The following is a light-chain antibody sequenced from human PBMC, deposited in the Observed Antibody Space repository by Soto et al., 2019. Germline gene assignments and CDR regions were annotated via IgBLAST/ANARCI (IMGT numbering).Light chain of an antibody. CDR3: LQDYSYPRT. J-gene: IGKJ1*01. V-gene: IGKV1-6*02. Sequence: IQMSQSPSSLSASVGDSVAITCRASQDIRRDIAWYQQRPGTVPKLLIFGASNLQSAVPSRFSGSGSGTDFTLTISSLQPEDFATYYCLQDYSYPRTFGQGTKVDIK. CDR2: GAS. CDR1: QDIRRD.